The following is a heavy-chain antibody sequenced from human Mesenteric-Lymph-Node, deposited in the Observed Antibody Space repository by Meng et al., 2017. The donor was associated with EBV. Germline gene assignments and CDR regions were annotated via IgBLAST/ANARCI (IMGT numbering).Heavy chain of an antibody. CDR1: EFTLSNAW. CDR2: IKSKTDGETT. D-gene: IGHD6-25*01. CDR3: TTDPAAPFDY. J-gene: IGHJ4*02. V-gene: IGHV3-15*01. Sequence: EVQLVESGGGLVKPGESLRLSCVASEFTLSNAWMSWVRQAPGKGLEWVGRIKSKTDGETTHYAAPVKGRFTISRDDSKNTLFLQMNSLQTEDTAVYYCTTDPAAPFDYWGQGTLVTVSS.